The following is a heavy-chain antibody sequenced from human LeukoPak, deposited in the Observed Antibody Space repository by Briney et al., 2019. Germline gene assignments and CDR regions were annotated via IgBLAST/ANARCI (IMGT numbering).Heavy chain of an antibody. CDR2: IRTKPYGGTT. CDR1: GFTFGDHV. J-gene: IGHJ4*02. Sequence: SGRSLRLSCTASGFTFGDHVVSWFRQAPGKGLEWVTFIRTKPYGGTTEYAASVKGRLTISRDDSESIAYLQMNSLKTEDTAVYYCTRGSDTVFGVARDGFDSWGQGTLVTVSS. D-gene: IGHD3-3*01. CDR3: TRGSDTVFGVARDGFDS. V-gene: IGHV3-49*03.